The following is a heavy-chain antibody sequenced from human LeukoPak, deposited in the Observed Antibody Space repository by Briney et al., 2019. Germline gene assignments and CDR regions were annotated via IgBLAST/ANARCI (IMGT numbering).Heavy chain of an antibody. D-gene: IGHD3-22*01. CDR2: ISRSINYI. J-gene: IGHJ6*02. CDR3: ARDLYYDSSGYYFYYYGMDV. CDR1: GFTFSSYS. V-gene: IGHV3-21*01. Sequence: GGSLRLSCAASGFTFSSYSMNWVRQAPGKGLEWVSSISRSINYIHYADSVKGRFTISRDNAKNSLYLQMNSLRAEDTALYYCARDLYYDSSGYYFYYYGMDVWGQGTTVTVSS.